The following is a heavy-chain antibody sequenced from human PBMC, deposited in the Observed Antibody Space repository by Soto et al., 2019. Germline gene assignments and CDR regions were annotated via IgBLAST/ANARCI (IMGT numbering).Heavy chain of an antibody. Sequence: GGTLRLASAVHGFTFSSYSMNWVRQAPGKGLEWVSYISSSSSTIYYADSVKGRFTISRDNAKNSLYLQMNSLRAEDTAVYYCARHPERIAEIGWFDPWGQGT. J-gene: IGHJ5*02. D-gene: IGHD6-13*01. CDR2: ISSSSSTI. V-gene: IGHV3-48*01. CDR3: ARHPERIAEIGWFDP. CDR1: GFTFSSYS.